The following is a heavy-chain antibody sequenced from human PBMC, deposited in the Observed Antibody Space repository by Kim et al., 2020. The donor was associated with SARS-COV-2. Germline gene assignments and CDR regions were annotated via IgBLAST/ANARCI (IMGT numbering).Heavy chain of an antibody. V-gene: IGHV3-15*04. CDR2: IESKIDGGTT. Sequence: GGSLRLSCAASGFSFSDAWMSWVRQAPGKGLEWVGRIESKIDGGTTDYAAPVKGIFTISRDDSKNRLYLEMNSLKTEDTAVYYCSADYSNYPIDYWGQGTLVTVSS. D-gene: IGHD4-4*01. CDR3: SADYSNYPIDY. CDR1: GFSFSDAW. J-gene: IGHJ4*02.